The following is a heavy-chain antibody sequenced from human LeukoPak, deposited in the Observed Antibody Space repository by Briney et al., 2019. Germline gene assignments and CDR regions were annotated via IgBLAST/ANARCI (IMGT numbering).Heavy chain of an antibody. J-gene: IGHJ6*03. CDR1: GGSISSYY. Sequence: PSETLSLTCTVSGGSISSYYWSWIRQPPGKGLEWIGYIYCSGSTNYNPSLKSRVTISVDTSKNQFSLKLSSVTAADTAVYYCARLRGVATSYYYYYYMDVWGKGTTVTVSS. CDR2: IYCSGST. D-gene: IGHD5-12*01. CDR3: ARLRGVATSYYYYYYMDV. V-gene: IGHV4-59*01.